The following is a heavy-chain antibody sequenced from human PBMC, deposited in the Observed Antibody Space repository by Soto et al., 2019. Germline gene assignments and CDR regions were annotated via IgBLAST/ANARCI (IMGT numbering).Heavy chain of an antibody. V-gene: IGHV4-59*01. D-gene: IGHD3-16*01. J-gene: IGHJ3*02. Sequence: PSETLSLTCTVSGGSISSYYWSWIRQPPGKGLEWIGYIYYSGSTNYNPSLKSRVTISVDTSKNQFSLKLSSVTAGDTAVYYCARVMSGQDRMTWGAFDIWGQGTMVTVSS. CDR3: ARVMSGQDRMTWGAFDI. CDR1: GGSISSYY. CDR2: IYYSGST.